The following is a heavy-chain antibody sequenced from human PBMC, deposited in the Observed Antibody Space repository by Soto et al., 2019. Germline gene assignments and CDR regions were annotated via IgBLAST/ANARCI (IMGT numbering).Heavy chain of an antibody. J-gene: IGHJ4*02. CDR2: ISWNSGSI. V-gene: IGHV3-9*01. CDR3: AKELRGYYFDY. D-gene: IGHD2-15*01. CDR1: GFTFDDYA. Sequence: DVQLVESGGGLVQPGRSLRLSCAASGFTFDDYAMHWVRQAPGKGLEWVSGISWNSGSIGYADSVKGRFTISRDNAKNSLYLQMNSLRAEDTALYYCAKELRGYYFDYWGQGTLVTVSS.